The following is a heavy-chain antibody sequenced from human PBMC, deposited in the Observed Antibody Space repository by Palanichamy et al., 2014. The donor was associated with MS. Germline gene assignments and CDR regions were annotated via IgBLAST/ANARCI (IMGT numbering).Heavy chain of an antibody. D-gene: IGHD3-10*01. V-gene: IGHV4-61*01. CDR1: GGSVSSGSYY. J-gene: IGHJ4*02. CDR3: ARNYYGSGTDFDS. CDR2: IYYSGST. Sequence: QVQLQESGPGLVKPSETLSLTCTVSGGSVSSGSYYWSWIRQPPGKGLEWIGYIYYSGSTNYNPFLKSRVTISVDTSKNQFSLKLSSVTAADTAVYFCARNYYGSGTDFDSWGQGTLVTVSS.